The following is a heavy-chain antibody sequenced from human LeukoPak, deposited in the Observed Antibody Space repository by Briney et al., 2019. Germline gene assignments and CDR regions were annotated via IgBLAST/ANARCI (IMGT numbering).Heavy chain of an antibody. D-gene: IGHD5-12*01. Sequence: GGSLRLSCAASGFTFSSYAMHWVRQAPGKGLEWVAVIWYDGSNKYYADSVKGRFTISRDNSKNTLYLQMNSLRAEDTAVYYCARGPLHSGYDDPLSYYGMDVWAKGPRSPSP. CDR2: IWYDGSNK. CDR3: ARGPLHSGYDDPLSYYGMDV. J-gene: IGHJ6*02. V-gene: IGHV3-33*08. CDR1: GFTFSSYA.